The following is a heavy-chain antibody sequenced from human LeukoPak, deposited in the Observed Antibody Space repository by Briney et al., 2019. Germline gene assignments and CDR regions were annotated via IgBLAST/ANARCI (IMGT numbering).Heavy chain of an antibody. D-gene: IGHD3/OR15-3a*01. V-gene: IGHV4-39*01. CDR1: GDSISSSSYY. CDR2: IYYSGTT. J-gene: IGHJ5*02. CDR3: ARGTDRSPYNWFDP. Sequence: PSETLSLTCTVSGDSISSSSYYRGWIRQPPGKGLEWIGSIYYSGTTYYNPSLKSRVTISVDTSKNQFSLKLSSVTAADTAVYYCARGTDRSPYNWFDPWGQGTLVTVSS.